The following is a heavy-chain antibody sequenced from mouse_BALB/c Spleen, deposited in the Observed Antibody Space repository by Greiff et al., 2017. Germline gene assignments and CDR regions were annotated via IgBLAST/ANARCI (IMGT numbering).Heavy chain of an antibody. CDR2: ISDGGSYT. V-gene: IGHV5-4*02. CDR1: GFTFSDYY. D-gene: IGHD2-4*01. Sequence: EVMLVESGGGLVKPGGSLKLSCAASGFTFSDYYMYWVRQTPEKRLEWVATISDGGSYTYYPDSVKGRFTISRDNAKNNLYLQMSSLKSEDTAMYYCARDGDYDYDGGYAMDYWGQGTSVTVSS. J-gene: IGHJ4*01. CDR3: ARDGDYDYDGGYAMDY.